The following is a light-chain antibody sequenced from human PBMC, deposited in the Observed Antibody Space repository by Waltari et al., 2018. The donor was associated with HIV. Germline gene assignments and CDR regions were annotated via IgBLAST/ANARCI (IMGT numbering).Light chain of an antibody. Sequence: SYELTQPPSVSVSPGQTARITCSGDALPKKYAYWYQQKPGQAPGLMIYKDSERPSGIPERFSASSSGTTVTLTISGVQAEDEADYYCQSADSSNTWVFGGGTKLTVL. J-gene: IGLJ3*02. CDR2: KDS. CDR3: QSADSSNTWV. CDR1: ALPKKY. V-gene: IGLV3-25*03.